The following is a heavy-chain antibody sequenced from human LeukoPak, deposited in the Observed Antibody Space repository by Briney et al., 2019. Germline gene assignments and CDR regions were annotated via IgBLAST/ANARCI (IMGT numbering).Heavy chain of an antibody. CDR3: ARDSCGGDCYLGYYYYGMDV. V-gene: IGHV4-61*01. D-gene: IGHD2-21*02. J-gene: IGHJ6*02. CDR1: GGSVSSGSYY. CDR2: IYYSGCT. Sequence: TSETLSLTCTVSGGSVSSGSYYWSWIRQPPGKGLEWIGYIYYSGCTNYNPSLKSRVTISVDTSKNQFSLKLSSVTAADTAVYYCARDSCGGDCYLGYYYYGMDVWGQGTTATVSS.